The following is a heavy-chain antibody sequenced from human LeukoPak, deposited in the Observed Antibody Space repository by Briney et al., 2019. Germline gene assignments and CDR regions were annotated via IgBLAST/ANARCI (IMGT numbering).Heavy chain of an antibody. CDR2: IYYSGST. CDR1: GGSISSSSYY. D-gene: IGHD3-22*01. Sequence: SETLSLTCTVSGGSISSSSYYWGWIRQPPGKGLEWIGSIYYSGSTYYNPSLKSRVTISVDTSKNQFSLKLSSVTAADTAVYYCARGDHYDSTTFDYWGQGTLVTVSS. CDR3: ARGDHYDSTTFDY. J-gene: IGHJ4*02. V-gene: IGHV4-39*07.